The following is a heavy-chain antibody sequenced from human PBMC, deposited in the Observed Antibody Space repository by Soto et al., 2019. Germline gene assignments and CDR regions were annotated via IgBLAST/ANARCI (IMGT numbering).Heavy chain of an antibody. J-gene: IGHJ6*02. CDR1: EFTFSVYW. V-gene: IGHV3-74*01. CDR2: IIGDGSRT. Sequence: GSLRLSCAASEFTFSVYWVHWVRQAPGKGLVWVSHIIGDGSRTRCADSVEGRFTISRDNAKNTLFLQMNSLKAEDTAVYYCARGSRYGMDVWGQGTTVTVSS. CDR3: ARGSRYGMDV.